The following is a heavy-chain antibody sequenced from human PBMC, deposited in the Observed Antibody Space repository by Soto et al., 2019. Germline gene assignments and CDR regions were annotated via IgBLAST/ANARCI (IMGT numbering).Heavy chain of an antibody. CDR2: INAINGNT. Sequence: ASVKVSCKASGGTFSSYTISWVRQAPGQRLEWMGRINAINGNTKNSQKFQGRVTITRDKSASTAYMELSSLRSEDTAVYYCARSIVVVTALDYWGQGTLVTVSS. CDR1: GGTFSSYT. J-gene: IGHJ4*02. CDR3: ARSIVVVTALDY. D-gene: IGHD2-21*02. V-gene: IGHV1-3*01.